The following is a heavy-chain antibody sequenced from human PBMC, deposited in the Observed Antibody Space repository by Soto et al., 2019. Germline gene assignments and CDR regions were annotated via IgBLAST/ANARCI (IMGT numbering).Heavy chain of an antibody. CDR1: GYTFTSYG. CDR2: ISAYNGNT. CDR3: ASDWVRWEPKPVGGY. Sequence: QVQLVQSGAEVKKPGASVKVSCKASGYTFTSYGISWVRQAPGQGLEWMGWISAYNGNTNYAQKLQGRVTMTTDTSTSTANMELRSLRSDDTAVYYCASDWVRWEPKPVGGYWGQGTLVTVSS. D-gene: IGHD1-26*01. V-gene: IGHV1-18*01. J-gene: IGHJ4*02.